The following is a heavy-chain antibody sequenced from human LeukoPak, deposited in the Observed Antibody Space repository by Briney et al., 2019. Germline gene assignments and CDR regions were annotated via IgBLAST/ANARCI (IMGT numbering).Heavy chain of an antibody. CDR1: GFTFTFSDYY. CDR2: ISSTGSTK. Sequence: GGSLRLSCAASGFTFTFSDYYMSWIRQAPGKGLEWVSFISSTGSTKYYADSVKGRFTISRDNAKNSLYLQMNSLRVEDTAVYYCARGASYYYYMDVWGKGTTVTVSS. V-gene: IGHV3-11*01. CDR3: ARGASYYYYMDV. J-gene: IGHJ6*03.